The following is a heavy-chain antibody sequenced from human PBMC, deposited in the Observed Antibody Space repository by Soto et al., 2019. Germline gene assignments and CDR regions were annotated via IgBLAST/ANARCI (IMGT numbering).Heavy chain of an antibody. CDR3: VSSGYCPKGFRYLGDFDY. J-gene: IGHJ4*02. V-gene: IGHV1-8*01. Sequence: QVQLVQSGAEVKKPGASVKVSCKASGYTFSSYDINWVRQATGQGLEWMGWMKPTSGNTGYAQKFQGRVTMTRDAKISRPYWELSKLRTDDTAVYCCVSSGYCPKGFRYLGDFDYWGQGTLVPVSS. CDR2: MKPTSGNT. CDR1: GYTFSSYD. D-gene: IGHD2-8*01.